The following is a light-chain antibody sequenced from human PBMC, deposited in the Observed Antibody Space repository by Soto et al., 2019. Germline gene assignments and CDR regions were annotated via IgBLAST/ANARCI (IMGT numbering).Light chain of an antibody. J-gene: IGKJ1*01. V-gene: IGKV3-15*01. CDR3: QQYNNWPTWT. CDR1: HSVGTN. CDR2: GAS. Sequence: MTQSPDTLSVSPGDRVTLSCRASHSVGTNLAWYQQKPGQAPRLLIYGASARATDVPVRFSGSGSGTEFTLTIGSLQSEDFAIYYCQQYNNWPTWTFGPGTRVEIK.